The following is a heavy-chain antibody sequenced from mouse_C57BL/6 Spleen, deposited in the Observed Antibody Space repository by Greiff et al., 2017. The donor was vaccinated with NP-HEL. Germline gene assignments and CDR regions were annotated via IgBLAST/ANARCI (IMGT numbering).Heavy chain of an antibody. J-gene: IGHJ2*01. D-gene: IGHD1-1*01. CDR3: ARGHYGSRDY. V-gene: IGHV1-26*01. CDR2: INPNNGGT. CDR1: GYTFTDYY. Sequence: EVQLHQSGPELVKPGASVKISCKASGYTFTDYYMTWVKQSHGKSLEWIGDINPNNGGTSYNQKFKGKATLTVDKSSSTAYMELRSLTSEDSAVYYGARGHYGSRDYWGKGTTLTVSS.